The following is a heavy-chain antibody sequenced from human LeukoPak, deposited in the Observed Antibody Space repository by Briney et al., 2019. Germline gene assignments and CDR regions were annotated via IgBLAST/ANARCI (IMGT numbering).Heavy chain of an antibody. Sequence: PSETLSLTCTVSGGSITGYYWSWIRQPPGKRLEWIGYMYYSGTTDYNPSLKSRVTILADTSNNQFSLELRYATAADTAVYYCASRSDFWSDSSENFDYWGQGTLVTVSS. CDR2: MYYSGTT. CDR1: GGSITGYY. V-gene: IGHV4-59*08. D-gene: IGHD3-3*01. CDR3: ASRSDFWSDSSENFDY. J-gene: IGHJ4*02.